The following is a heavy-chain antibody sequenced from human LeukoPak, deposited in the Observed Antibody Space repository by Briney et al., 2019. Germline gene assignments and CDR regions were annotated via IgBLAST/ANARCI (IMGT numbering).Heavy chain of an antibody. CDR3: ARDLEGSGF. CDR1: GFSITTGYY. Sequence: SETLSLTCSVSGFSITTGYYWAWIRQPPGKGLEWIGRIYTSGSTNYNPSLKSRVTMSVDTSKNQFSLKLSSVTAADTAVYYCARDLEGSGFWGQGTLVTVSS. V-gene: IGHV4-38-2*02. D-gene: IGHD3-10*01. CDR2: IYTSGST. J-gene: IGHJ4*02.